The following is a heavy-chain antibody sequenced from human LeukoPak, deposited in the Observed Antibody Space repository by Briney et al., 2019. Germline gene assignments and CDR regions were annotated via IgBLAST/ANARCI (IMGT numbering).Heavy chain of an antibody. V-gene: IGHV3-15*01. J-gene: IGHJ6*03. CDR3: TRVYKWFGELDYYYMDV. D-gene: IGHD3-10*01. CDR2: IKSKTDGGTT. CDR1: GFTFSNAW. Sequence: AGGSLRLSCAASGFTFSNAWMSWVRQAPGKGLEWVGRIKSKTDGGTTDYAAPVKGRFTISRDDSKNTLYLQMNSLKTEDTAVYYSTRVYKWFGELDYYYMDVWGKGTTVTISS.